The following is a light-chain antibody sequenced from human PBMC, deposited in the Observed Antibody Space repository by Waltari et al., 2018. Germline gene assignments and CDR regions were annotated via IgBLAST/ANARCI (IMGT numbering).Light chain of an antibody. CDR1: SGDIGAYQY. Sequence: QSALTQPASVSGSPGHSITISCTGTSGDIGAYQYVSWYQNHPDKAPKLIIYEVSNRPSGFSNRFSGSKSGNTASLTISGLQTEDESHYYCCSYTTASTVVFGGGTKVTVL. V-gene: IGLV2-14*01. J-gene: IGLJ2*01. CDR2: EVS. CDR3: CSYTTASTVV.